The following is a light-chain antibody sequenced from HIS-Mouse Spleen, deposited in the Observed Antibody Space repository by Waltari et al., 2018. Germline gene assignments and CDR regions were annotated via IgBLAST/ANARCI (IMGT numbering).Light chain of an antibody. V-gene: IGLV1-44*01. CDR3: AAWDDSLNGHVV. J-gene: IGLJ2*01. CDR2: SNN. CDR1: SSNIGSNT. Sequence: QSVLTQPPSASGTPGQRVTISCSGSSSNIGSNTVNWDQQPPGTAPKLLIDSNNQRPSGVPDRFSGSKSGTSASLAISGLQSEDEADYYCAAWDDSLNGHVVFGGGTKLTVL.